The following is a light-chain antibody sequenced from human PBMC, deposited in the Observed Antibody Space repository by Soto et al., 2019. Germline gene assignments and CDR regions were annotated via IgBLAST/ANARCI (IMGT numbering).Light chain of an antibody. CDR3: LHYNNWPPWT. J-gene: IGKJ1*01. Sequence: IQMTQCPSPLSASVGDRATTTCRASQSISSYLNWYQQKPGKVPKLLIYDASSLESGVPSRFSGSGSGTEFTLTISSLQSEDFAVYYCLHYNNWPPWTFGQGTKVDIK. V-gene: IGKV1D-13*01. CDR1: QSISSY. CDR2: DAS.